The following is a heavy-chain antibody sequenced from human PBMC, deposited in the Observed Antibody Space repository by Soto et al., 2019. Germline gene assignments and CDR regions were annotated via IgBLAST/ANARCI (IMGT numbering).Heavy chain of an antibody. V-gene: IGHV4-30-4*01. D-gene: IGHD3-10*01. CDR1: GGSISSGDYY. J-gene: IGHJ5*02. CDR2: IYYSGST. CDR3: ARTQDTVVRGVKPYNWFDP. Sequence: SETLSLTCTVSGGSISSGDYYWSWIRQPPGKGLEWIGYIYYSGSTYYNPSLKSRVTISVDTSKNQFSLKLSSVTAADTAVYYCARTQDTVVRGVKPYNWFDPWGQGTLVTVSS.